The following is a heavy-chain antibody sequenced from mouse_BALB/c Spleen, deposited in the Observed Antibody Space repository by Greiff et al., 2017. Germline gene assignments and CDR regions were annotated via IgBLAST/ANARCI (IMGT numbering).Heavy chain of an antibody. CDR1: GFTFSSYT. D-gene: IGHD2-4*01. CDR3: ARHDGLRPYWYFDV. Sequence: EVKLMESGGGLVQPGGSLKLSCAASGFTFSSYTMSWVRQTPEKRLEWVAYISNGGGSTYYPDTVKGRFTISRDNAKNTLYLQMSSLKSEDTAMYYCARHDGLRPYWYFDVWGAGTTVTVSA. V-gene: IGHV5-12-2*01. CDR2: ISNGGGST. J-gene: IGHJ1*01.